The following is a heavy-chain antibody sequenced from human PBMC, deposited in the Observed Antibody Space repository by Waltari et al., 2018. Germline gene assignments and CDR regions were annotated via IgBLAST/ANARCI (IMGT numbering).Heavy chain of an antibody. V-gene: IGHV4-39*01. Sequence: QLQLQESGPGLVKPSETLSLTCTFSGGSISGGNQFWDWIRQPPGEGLEWIGSISGSGSTRYNPSLRSRDTISVDTSKKDQFSLRLSSVTAADTAVYFCARHADRGPSICGFDSWGQGTLVTVSS. CDR2: ISGSGST. J-gene: IGHJ5*01. CDR3: ARHADRGPSICGFDS. D-gene: IGHD3-16*02. CDR1: GGSISGGNQF.